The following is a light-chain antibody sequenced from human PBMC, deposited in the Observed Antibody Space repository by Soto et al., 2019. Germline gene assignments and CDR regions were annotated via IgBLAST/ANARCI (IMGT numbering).Light chain of an antibody. V-gene: IGKV1-5*01. J-gene: IGKJ1*01. Sequence: DLQMTQSPSSLSASVGDRVTITCRASQSIGSYLNWYQQKPGKAPKLLIYDASSLESGVPSRFSGSGSGTEFTLTISSLQPDDFATYYCQQYNSYSSRAFGQGTKVEIK. CDR2: DAS. CDR3: QQYNSYSSRA. CDR1: QSIGSY.